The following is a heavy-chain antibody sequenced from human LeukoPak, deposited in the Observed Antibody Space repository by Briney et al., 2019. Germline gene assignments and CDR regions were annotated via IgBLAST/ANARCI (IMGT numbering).Heavy chain of an antibody. Sequence: GTSVKVSCKASGFTFTSSAVQWVRQARGQRLEWIGWIVVGSGNTNYAQKFQERVTITRDMSTSTAYMELSSLRSEDTAVYYCAAAYDTLTGYHRYYFDYWGQGTLVTVSS. CDR3: AAAYDTLTGYHRYYFDY. CDR1: GFTFTSSA. V-gene: IGHV1-58*01. J-gene: IGHJ4*02. CDR2: IVVGSGNT. D-gene: IGHD3-9*01.